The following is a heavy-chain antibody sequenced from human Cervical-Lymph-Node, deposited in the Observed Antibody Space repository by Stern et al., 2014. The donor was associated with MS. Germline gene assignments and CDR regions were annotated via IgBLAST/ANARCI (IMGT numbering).Heavy chain of an antibody. D-gene: IGHD5/OR15-5a*01. CDR3: ATLYDSSGNYGMEV. Sequence: VQLEESGAQVKKPGASVKVSCKGSGYTFIRYYIHWVRKAPGQGLEGMGIVNANGGSARYAQKFQGRVAMASDTSTSTVSMELSSLRSEDTAVYYCATLYDSSGNYGMEVWGQGTTVIVSS. CDR2: VNANGGSA. J-gene: IGHJ6*02. V-gene: IGHV1-46*01. CDR1: GYTFIRYY.